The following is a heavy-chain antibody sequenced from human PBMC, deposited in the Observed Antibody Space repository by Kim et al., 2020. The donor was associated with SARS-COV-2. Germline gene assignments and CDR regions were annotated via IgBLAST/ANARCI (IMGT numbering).Heavy chain of an antibody. CDR1: GFTFSSYA. CDR3: AKDPRGGYGTPNYYYYGMDV. Sequence: GGSLRLSCAASGFTFSSYAMSWVRQAPGKGLEWVSAISGSGGSTYYADSVKGRFTISRDNSKNTLYLQMNSLRAEDTAVYYCAKDPRGGYGTPNYYYYGMDVWGQGTTVTVSS. CDR2: ISGSGGST. D-gene: IGHD5-12*01. V-gene: IGHV3-23*01. J-gene: IGHJ6*02.